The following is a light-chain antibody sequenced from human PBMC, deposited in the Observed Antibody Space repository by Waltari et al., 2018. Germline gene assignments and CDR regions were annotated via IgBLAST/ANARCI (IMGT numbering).Light chain of an antibody. V-gene: IGKV3D-15*01. CDR1: PSVRNN. CDR2: GAS. CDR3: QQYDNLIT. J-gene: IGKJ5*01. Sequence: EIVVTQSPAALSLSPGDRVTISCRASPSVRNNFAWYQQKPGQAPRLLIFGASTRATGIPARFSGSGSGTEFTLTINTLQSEDFGIYYCQQYDNLITFGQGTRLEIK.